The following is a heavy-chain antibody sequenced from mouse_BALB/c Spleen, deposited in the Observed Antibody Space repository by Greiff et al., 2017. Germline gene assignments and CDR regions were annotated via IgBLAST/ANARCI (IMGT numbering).Heavy chain of an antibody. J-gene: IGHJ2*01. CDR3: ARVGYPYYFDY. CDR2: IYYSGTI. D-gene: IGHD2-2*01. V-gene: IGHV3-5*02. CDR1: GISITTGNYR. Sequence: EVKLMESGPGLVKPSQTVSLTCTVTGISITTGNYRWSWIRQFPGNKLEWIGYIYYSGTITYNPSLTSRTTITRDTSKNQFFLEMNSLTAEDTATYYCARVGYPYYFDYWGQGTTLTVSS.